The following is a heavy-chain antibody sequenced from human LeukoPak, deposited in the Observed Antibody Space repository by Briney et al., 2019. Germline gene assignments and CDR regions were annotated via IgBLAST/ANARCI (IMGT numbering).Heavy chain of an antibody. Sequence: GGSLRLSCAASAFTFSSYDMHWVRQATGKGLEWVSGLGTAGDIYYPGSVKGRFTISRENAKKSLYLQMNSLRAGDTAVYYCARATYSSTWYSRYFDLWGRGTLVTVSS. CDR2: LGTAGDI. V-gene: IGHV3-13*01. J-gene: IGHJ2*01. CDR1: AFTFSSYD. CDR3: ARATYSSTWYSRYFDL. D-gene: IGHD6-13*01.